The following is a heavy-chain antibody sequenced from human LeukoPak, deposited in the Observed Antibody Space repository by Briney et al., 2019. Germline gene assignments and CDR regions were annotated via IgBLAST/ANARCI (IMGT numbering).Heavy chain of an antibody. Sequence: GGSLRLSCATSGFTFNTYGMHWVRQAPGKGVEWVAVISYDGSNKYYADSVKGRFTISRDNSKNTLYLQMNSLRAEDTAVYYCAKGSYYYDSSGPFDYWGQGTLVTVSS. D-gene: IGHD3-22*01. CDR1: GFTFNTYG. CDR2: ISYDGSNK. V-gene: IGHV3-30*18. CDR3: AKGSYYYDSSGPFDY. J-gene: IGHJ4*02.